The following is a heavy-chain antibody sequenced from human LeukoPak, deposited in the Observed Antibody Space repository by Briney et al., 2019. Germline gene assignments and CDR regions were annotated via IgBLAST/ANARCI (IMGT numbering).Heavy chain of an antibody. D-gene: IGHD2/OR15-2a*01. J-gene: IGHJ4*02. Sequence: PGGSLRLPCAASGFTFSSYSMNWVRQAPGKGLEWVSSISSSSYIYYADSVKGRFTISRDNAKNSLYLQMNSLRAEDTAVYYCAGSFYGTANQNWGQGTLVTVSS. CDR1: GFTFSSYS. V-gene: IGHV3-21*01. CDR2: ISSSSYI. CDR3: AGSFYGTANQN.